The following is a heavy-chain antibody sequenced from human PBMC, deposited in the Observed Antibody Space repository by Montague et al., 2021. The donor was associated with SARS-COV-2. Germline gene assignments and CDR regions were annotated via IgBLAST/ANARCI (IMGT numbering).Heavy chain of an antibody. D-gene: IGHD4-11*01. CDR3: AGKVLTVPADY. V-gene: IGHV4-4*02. CDR1: GVSITSTNW. CDR2: ISYGGIA. J-gene: IGHJ4*02. Sequence: SETLSLTCAVSGVSITSTNWWSLVRQPPEKGLEWIGEISYGGIATYNPSLKSRATIPMDRSRNLFSLKLSSVTAADTAIYYCAGKVLTVPADYWGQGTLVTVS.